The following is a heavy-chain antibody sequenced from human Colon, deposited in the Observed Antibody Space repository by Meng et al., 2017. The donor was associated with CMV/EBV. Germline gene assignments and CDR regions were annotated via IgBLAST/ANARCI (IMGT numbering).Heavy chain of an antibody. CDR2: INSNSGAT. Sequence: VQLVWSGAGVKKPGASVKVAVQASGYTVSDYHIHWVRQAPGQGLEWMGWINSNSGATDYAQKFQGRLTMTRDTSITTVYMELSSLRSDDTAVYYCARDPSGSRVPFDYWGQGSLVTVSS. D-gene: IGHD1-26*01. V-gene: IGHV1-2*02. CDR1: GYTVSDYH. CDR3: ARDPSGSRVPFDY. J-gene: IGHJ4*02.